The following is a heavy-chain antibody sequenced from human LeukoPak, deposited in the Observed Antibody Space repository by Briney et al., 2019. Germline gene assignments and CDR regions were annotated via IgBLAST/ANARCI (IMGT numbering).Heavy chain of an antibody. D-gene: IGHD2-2*01. CDR1: GYTFTDYY. CDR2: INPNSGDT. J-gene: IGHJ4*02. Sequence: GASVKVSCKASGYTFTDYYLHWVRQAPGQGFEWMGWINPNSGDTNYAQKFQGRVTMTRDTSISTAHMEMSRLRSDDTAVYYCASANFLYCSSTTCLFDYWGQGTLVTVSS. CDR3: ASANFLYCSSTTCLFDY. V-gene: IGHV1-2*02.